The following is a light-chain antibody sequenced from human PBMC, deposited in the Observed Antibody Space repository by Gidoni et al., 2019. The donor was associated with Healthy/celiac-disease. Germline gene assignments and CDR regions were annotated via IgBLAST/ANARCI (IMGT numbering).Light chain of an antibody. Sequence: DIQMNLSPSSLSASVGDRVTITCLAIQSISSYLNWYQQKPGKAPKILIYAASSLQSGVLSRFSGTGSGTDFTLTISIMQPEDCATYYCQQSYSTPPTFGQGTKLEIK. CDR3: QQSYSTPPT. CDR2: AAS. CDR1: QSISSY. V-gene: IGKV1-39*01. J-gene: IGKJ2*01.